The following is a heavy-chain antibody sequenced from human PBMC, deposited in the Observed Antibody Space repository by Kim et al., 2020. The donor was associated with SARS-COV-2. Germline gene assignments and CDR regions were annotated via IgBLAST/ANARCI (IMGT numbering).Heavy chain of an antibody. Sequence: GGSLRLSCSASGFTFSRYWMNWVRQAPGKGLEWVANIKQDGTDNNYVDSVKGRFTISRDNAKNSLFLQMNNLRVEDTANYYCARDDPVQIYGYEPHFDDWGQGTLVAVS. CDR2: IKQDGTDN. V-gene: IGHV3-7*01. CDR3: ARDDPVQIYGYEPHFDD. D-gene: IGHD5-18*01. CDR1: GFTFSRYW. J-gene: IGHJ4*02.